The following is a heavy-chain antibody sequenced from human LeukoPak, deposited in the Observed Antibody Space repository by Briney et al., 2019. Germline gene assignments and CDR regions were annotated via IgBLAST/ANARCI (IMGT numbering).Heavy chain of an antibody. V-gene: IGHV3-66*01. J-gene: IGHJ4*02. CDR1: GFTVSSNY. D-gene: IGHD3-22*01. CDR2: IYSGGST. CDR3: ARDAPLLPKSFDY. Sequence: QSGGSLRLSCAASGFTVSSNYMSWVRQAPGKGLEWVSVIYSGGSTYYADSVKGRFTLSRDNSKNTLYLQMNSLRAEDTAVYYCARDAPLLPKSFDYWGQGTLVTVSS.